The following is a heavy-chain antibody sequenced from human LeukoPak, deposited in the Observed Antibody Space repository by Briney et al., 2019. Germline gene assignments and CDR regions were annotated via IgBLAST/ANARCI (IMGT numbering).Heavy chain of an antibody. CDR1: GYSFTSYW. CDR2: IYPGDSDT. V-gene: IGHV5-51*01. J-gene: IGHJ4*02. Sequence: GESLKISCKGSGYSFTSYWIGWVRQMPGKGLEWMGIIYPGDSDTRYSPSFQGQVTISADKSISTAYLQWGSLKASDTAMYYCARHEGIGLWELSVDYWGQGTLVTVSS. D-gene: IGHD3-16*02. CDR3: ARHEGIGLWELSVDY.